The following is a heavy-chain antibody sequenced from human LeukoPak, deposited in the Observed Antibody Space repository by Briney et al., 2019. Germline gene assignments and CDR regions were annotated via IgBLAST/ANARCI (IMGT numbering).Heavy chain of an antibody. V-gene: IGHV1-2*04. CDR3: ARGMTTVVTVFDY. Sequence: ASVKVSCKASGYTFTGYYMHWVRQAPGQGLEWMGWINPNSGGTNYAQKFQGWVTMTRDTSISTAYMELSRLRSDDTAVYYCARGMTTVVTVFDYWGQGTLVTVSS. CDR1: GYTFTGYY. D-gene: IGHD4-23*01. CDR2: INPNSGGT. J-gene: IGHJ4*02.